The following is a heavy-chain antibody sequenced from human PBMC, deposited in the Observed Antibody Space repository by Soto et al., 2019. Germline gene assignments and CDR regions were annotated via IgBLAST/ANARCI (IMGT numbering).Heavy chain of an antibody. Sequence: QVQLVQSGAEVKKPGASVKVSCKASGYTFTSYGISWVRQAPGQGLEWLGWISAYNGSTNYAQKLQGRVTMTTDTSTSTAYMELRSLRSGDTAVYYCARDRRGYSYGWGDFDYWGQGTLVTVSS. CDR1: GYTFTSYG. V-gene: IGHV1-18*01. D-gene: IGHD5-18*01. CDR3: ARDRRGYSYGWGDFDY. J-gene: IGHJ4*02. CDR2: ISAYNGST.